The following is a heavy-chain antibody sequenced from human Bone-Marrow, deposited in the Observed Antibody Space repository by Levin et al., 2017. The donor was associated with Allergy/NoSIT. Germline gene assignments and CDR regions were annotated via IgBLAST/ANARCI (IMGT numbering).Heavy chain of an antibody. CDR1: GFAFTSYG. J-gene: IGHJ4*02. V-gene: IGHV3-33*03. CDR2: IWYDGGNK. Sequence: SCAASGFAFTSYGIHWVRQAPGKGLEWVALIWYDGGNKYYADSVQGRFSISRDNSKNTVYLQMNSLRAEDTAVYYCARMYSSGWGTDYWGQGTLVTVSS. CDR3: ARMYSSGWGTDY. D-gene: IGHD6-19*01.